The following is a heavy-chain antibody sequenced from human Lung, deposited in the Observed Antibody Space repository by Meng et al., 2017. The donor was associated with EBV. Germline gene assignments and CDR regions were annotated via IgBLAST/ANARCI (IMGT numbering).Heavy chain of an antibody. J-gene: IGHJ4*02. D-gene: IGHD4-11*01. CDR2: IYYSGST. CDR1: GGSISSGGYY. CDR3: AATVNDGYFDY. V-gene: IGHV4-31*03. Sequence: HVQLQDAGPGLVKPSQTLSLTCTVSGGSISSGGYYWSWIRQHPGKGLEWIGYIYYSGSTYYNPSLKSRVTISVDTSKNQFSLKLSSVTAADTAVYYCAATVNDGYFDYWGQGTLVTVSS.